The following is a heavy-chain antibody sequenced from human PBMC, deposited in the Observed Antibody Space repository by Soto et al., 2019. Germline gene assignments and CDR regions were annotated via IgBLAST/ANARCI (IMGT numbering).Heavy chain of an antibody. CDR2: ISGGGTGA. CDR1: GFTFSDHA. D-gene: IGHD2-15*01. Sequence: EVQLLESGGGLVQPGGSLRLSCTASGFTFSDHAMTWVRQAPGKGLEWLSGISGGGTGAYYADSVKGRFTVSRDNSNNTVFLQMDSLRVEDTAVYYCAIDLWWHTQWGQGTVVTVSS. CDR3: AIDLWWHTQ. J-gene: IGHJ4*02. V-gene: IGHV3-23*01.